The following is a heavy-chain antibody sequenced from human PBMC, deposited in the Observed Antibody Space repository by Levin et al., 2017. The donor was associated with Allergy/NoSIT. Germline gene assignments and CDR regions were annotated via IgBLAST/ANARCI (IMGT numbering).Heavy chain of an antibody. J-gene: IGHJ4*02. CDR1: GFTFSSYA. CDR2: ISGSGGST. Sequence: QSGGSLRLSCAASGFTFSSYAMSWVRQAPGKGLEWVSVISGSGGSTYYADSVKGRFTISRDNSKNTLYLQMNSLRAEDTAVYYCAKDLKIFGVEKYYFDYWGQGTLVTVSS. D-gene: IGHD3-3*01. V-gene: IGHV3-23*01. CDR3: AKDLKIFGVEKYYFDY.